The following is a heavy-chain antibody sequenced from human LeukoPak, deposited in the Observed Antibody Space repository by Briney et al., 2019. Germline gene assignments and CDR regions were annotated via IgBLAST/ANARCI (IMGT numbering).Heavy chain of an antibody. V-gene: IGHV4-39*07. D-gene: IGHD3-22*01. Sequence: PSETLSLTCSVSGGSISSNTYYWGWIRQPPGKGLEWIATINYSGTTHYNPSLKSRVTISADTSKNQFSLKLSSVTAADTAVYYCARFYYYDSSGYYYYFDYWGQGTLVTVSS. J-gene: IGHJ4*02. CDR3: ARFYYYDSSGYYYYFDY. CDR2: INYSGTT. CDR1: GGSISSNTYY.